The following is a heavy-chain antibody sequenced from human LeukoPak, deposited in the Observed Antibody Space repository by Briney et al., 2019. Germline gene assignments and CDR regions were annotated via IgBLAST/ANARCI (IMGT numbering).Heavy chain of an antibody. CDR1: GFTFSSYC. V-gene: IGHV3-7*01. Sequence: PGGSLRLSCAASGFTFSSYCMNWVRQAPGKGPEWVASIKQDDSERYYVGSVKGRFTISRDNAQNSLFLQMNSLRAEDTAVYYCARGSSEDTTYRPSDYWGQGTLVTVSS. CDR2: IKQDDSER. J-gene: IGHJ4*02. D-gene: IGHD1-26*01. CDR3: ARGSSEDTTYRPSDY.